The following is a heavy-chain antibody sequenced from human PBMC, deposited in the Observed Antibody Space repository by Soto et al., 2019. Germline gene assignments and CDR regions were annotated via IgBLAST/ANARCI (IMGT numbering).Heavy chain of an antibody. J-gene: IGHJ6*02. CDR2: IKQDGSEK. Sequence: GGSLRLSCAASGFTFSSYWMSWVRQAPGKGLEWVANIKQDGSEKYYVDSVKGRFTISRDNAKNSLYLQMNSLRAEDTAVYYCARDWCTSCYGYYYGMDVWGQGTTVTVSS. V-gene: IGHV3-7*01. CDR1: GFTFSSYW. D-gene: IGHD2-2*01. CDR3: ARDWCTSCYGYYYGMDV.